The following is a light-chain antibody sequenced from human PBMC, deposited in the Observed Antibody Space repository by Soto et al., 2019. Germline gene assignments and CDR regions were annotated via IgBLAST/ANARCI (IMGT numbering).Light chain of an antibody. Sequence: QSALTQPPSVSGSPGQSVTISCTGTSSDVGYYNRVSWYQQPPGTAPKLMVFEVGNRPSGVPDRFSGSKSGNTASLTISGLQAEDEADYYCSSYTTSSTLVFGGGTKVTVL. J-gene: IGLJ2*01. CDR2: EVG. CDR3: SSYTTSSTLV. V-gene: IGLV2-18*02. CDR1: SSDVGYYNR.